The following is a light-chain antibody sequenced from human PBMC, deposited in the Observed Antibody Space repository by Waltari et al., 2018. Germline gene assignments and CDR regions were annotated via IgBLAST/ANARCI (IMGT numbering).Light chain of an antibody. CDR2: EVN. CDR3: SSYTSSSTRV. Sequence: QSALTQPAPVSGSPGQSTTTSCTGTSSDVGGDHYVSWYQQHPGRAPKLVIYEVNNRPAGVSNRFSGSKSGNTASLTISGLQAEDEADYYCSSYTSSSTRVFGGGTKLTVL. J-gene: IGLJ2*01. V-gene: IGLV2-14*01. CDR1: SSDVGGDHY.